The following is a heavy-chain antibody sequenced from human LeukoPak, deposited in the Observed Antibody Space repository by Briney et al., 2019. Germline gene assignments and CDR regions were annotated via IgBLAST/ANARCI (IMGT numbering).Heavy chain of an antibody. CDR1: GFTFSSYG. CDR2: IWYDGSNK. CDR3: ARDSFRYDSSGYYYGSTPSFDY. J-gene: IGHJ4*02. D-gene: IGHD3-22*01. V-gene: IGHV3-33*01. Sequence: PGGSLRLSCAASGFTFSSYGMHWVCQAPGKGLEWVAVIWYDGSNKYYADSVKGRFTISRDNSKNTLYLQMNSLRAEDTAVYYCARDSFRYDSSGYYYGSTPSFDYWGQGTLVTVSS.